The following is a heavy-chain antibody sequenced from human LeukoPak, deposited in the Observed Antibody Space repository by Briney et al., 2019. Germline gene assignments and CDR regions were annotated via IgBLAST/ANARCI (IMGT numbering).Heavy chain of an antibody. CDR1: GGTFSSYA. Sequence: SVKVSCKASGGTFSSYAISWVRQAPGQGLEWMGGIIPMFGTANYAQKFQGRVTITADKSTSTAYMELSSLRSEDTAVYYCASLEKSFYYGSGSYNSDDAFDIWGQGTMVTVSS. CDR2: IIPMFGTA. J-gene: IGHJ3*02. D-gene: IGHD3-10*01. V-gene: IGHV1-69*06. CDR3: ASLEKSFYYGSGSYNSDDAFDI.